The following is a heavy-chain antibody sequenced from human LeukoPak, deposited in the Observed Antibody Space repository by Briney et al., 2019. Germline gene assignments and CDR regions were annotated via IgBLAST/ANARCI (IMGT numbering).Heavy chain of an antibody. CDR3: ARGPPGKWGGYYFDY. CDR2: ISSSSSTI. V-gene: IGHV3-48*01. Sequence: GGSLRLSCAASGFTFSSYSMNWVRQAPGKGLEWVSYISSSSSTIYYADSVKGRFTISGDNAKNSLYLQMNSLRAEDTAVYYCARGPPGKWGGYYFDYWGQGTLVTVSS. CDR1: GFTFSSYS. D-gene: IGHD1-26*01. J-gene: IGHJ4*02.